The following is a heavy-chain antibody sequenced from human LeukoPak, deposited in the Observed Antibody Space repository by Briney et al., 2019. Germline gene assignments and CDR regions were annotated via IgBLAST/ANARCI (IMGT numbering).Heavy chain of an antibody. CDR2: FLTGGGT. Sequence: PGGSLRLSCAASGFSFNTYSMNWVRQAPGKELEWVSSFLTGGGTYYADSVKGRFTISRDDSKNTLYLQMNSLRAEDTAIYYCAKSYSGPYRSFDYWGQGTLVAVSS. D-gene: IGHD1-26*01. CDR1: GFSFNTYS. V-gene: IGHV3-23*01. J-gene: IGHJ4*02. CDR3: AKSYSGPYRSFDY.